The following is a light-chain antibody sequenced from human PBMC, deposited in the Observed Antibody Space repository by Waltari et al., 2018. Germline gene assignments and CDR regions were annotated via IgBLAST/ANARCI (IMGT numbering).Light chain of an antibody. CDR2: SAN. J-gene: IGLJ3*02. CDR1: NIRAKS. Sequence: SYVLTQPPSLSVAPRQTARITCGGPNIRAKSCNWSQQKPGTAPVLVVYSANDRPTGFSQRFSGSVSWHTATLSIGRVESGDEADYYCQVWDSDSDHVVFGGGTRLTVL. CDR3: QVWDSDSDHVV. V-gene: IGLV3-21*02.